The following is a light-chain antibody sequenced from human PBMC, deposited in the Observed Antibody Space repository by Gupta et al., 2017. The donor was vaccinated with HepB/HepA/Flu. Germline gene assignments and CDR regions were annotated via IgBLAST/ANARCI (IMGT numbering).Light chain of an antibody. V-gene: IGLV1-44*01. CDR2: SNK. Sequence: QSVLTLPPSASGTPGQRVTIPCSVSSSDIGINPVKWYQQHPETAPTLLIYSNKHRSSGVPDRLPGSKSSTSASLAMSGRQSEDEGDYDCAAWDDSLNGWVFGGGTKLTVL. CDR1: SSDIGINP. CDR3: AAWDDSLNGWV. J-gene: IGLJ3*02.